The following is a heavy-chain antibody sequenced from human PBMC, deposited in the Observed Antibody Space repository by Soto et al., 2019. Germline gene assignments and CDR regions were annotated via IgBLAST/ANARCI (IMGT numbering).Heavy chain of an antibody. CDR2: ISYDGSNK. J-gene: IGHJ4*02. Sequence: GGSLRLSCAASGFTFSTYGMHWVRQAPGKGLEWVAFISYDGSNKYYADSVKGRFTISRDNSKNTLYLQMNSLSTEETAVYYCARDRRGSRDTATLLYFDYWRQGTLVTVSA. D-gene: IGHD5-18*01. V-gene: IGHV3-30*03. CDR1: GFTFSTYG. CDR3: ARDRRGSRDTATLLYFDY.